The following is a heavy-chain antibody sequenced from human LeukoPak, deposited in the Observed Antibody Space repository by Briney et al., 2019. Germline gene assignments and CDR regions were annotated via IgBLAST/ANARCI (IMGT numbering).Heavy chain of an antibody. V-gene: IGHV4-59*08. D-gene: IGHD3-16*02. CDR2: IYVTGT. J-gene: IGHJ6*03. Sequence: SETLSLTCTVSGGSIGTYYWSWVRQSPGTGLEWIGFIYVTGTRYNPYLQSRVTISVDRSRNQFFLKMTSVTAADTAVYYCARHIGGGIEDMDVWGRGTKVTVSS. CDR3: ARHIGGGIEDMDV. CDR1: GGSIGTYY.